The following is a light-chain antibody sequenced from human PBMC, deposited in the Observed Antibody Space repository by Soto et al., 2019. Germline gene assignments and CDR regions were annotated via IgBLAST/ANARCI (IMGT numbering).Light chain of an antibody. CDR1: RSVSGN. J-gene: IGKJ1*01. CDR2: ETS. CDR3: QQYNDWPPT. V-gene: IGKV3-15*01. Sequence: EIVMTQSPATLSVAPGERATLSCRASRSVSGNLAWYQLKPGQAPRLLIYETSTRATGIPARFSGSGSGTEFTLTISSLQSEDFAVYDCQQYNDWPPTFGQGTNVDIK.